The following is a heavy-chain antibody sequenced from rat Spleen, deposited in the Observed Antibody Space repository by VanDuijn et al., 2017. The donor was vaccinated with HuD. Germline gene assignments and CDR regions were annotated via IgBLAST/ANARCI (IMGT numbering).Heavy chain of an antibody. CDR2: ISTGGGDT. J-gene: IGHJ1*01. V-gene: IGHV5S13*01. D-gene: IGHD2-5*01. CDR1: GFTFSSFA. Sequence: EVQLVESDGGLVQPGRSLKLSCAASGFTFSSFAMAWVRQAPKKGLEWVASISTGGGDTYYRDSVKGRFTVSRDNTRDTLYLQMDNLRSEDTATYYCARAGYLRDWYFDFWGPGTMVIVSS. CDR3: ARAGYLRDWYFDF.